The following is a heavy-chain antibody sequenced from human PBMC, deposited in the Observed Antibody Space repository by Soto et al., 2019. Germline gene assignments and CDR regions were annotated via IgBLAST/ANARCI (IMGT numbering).Heavy chain of an antibody. V-gene: IGHV1-18*01. CDR3: ARESEDLTSNFDY. Sequence: ASLRCSCKASGYAFSFGFSWVRQAPGQGLEWMGWISASDGSTNSAQKFRGRISLTTDTSKNSLYLEMNSLRAEDTAVYYCARESEDLTSNFDYWGQGNLVTGSS. CDR1: GYAFSFG. J-gene: IGHJ4*02. CDR2: ISASDGST.